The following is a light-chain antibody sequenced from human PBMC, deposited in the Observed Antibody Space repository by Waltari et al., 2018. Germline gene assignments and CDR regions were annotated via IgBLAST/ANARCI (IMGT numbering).Light chain of an antibody. CDR2: GAS. CDR3: QHYVSLPAT. Sequence: EIVLTQSPGTLSLSPGERATLSCRASHSISRTLAWYRQKPGQAPRLLIYGASTRATGIPERFSGGGSGTDFSLTISRLEPEDFAVYYCQHYVSLPATFGQGTKVEIK. CDR1: HSISRT. V-gene: IGKV3-20*01. J-gene: IGKJ1*01.